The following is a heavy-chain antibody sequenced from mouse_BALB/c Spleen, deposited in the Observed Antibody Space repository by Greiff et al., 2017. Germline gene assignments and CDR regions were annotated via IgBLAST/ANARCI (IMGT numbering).Heavy chain of an antibody. Sequence: QVQLQQSGAELVRPGTSVKVSCKASGYAFTNYLIEWVKQRPGQGLEWIGVINPGSGGTNYNEKFKGKATLTADKSSSTAYMQLSSLTSDDSAVYFCARDDYGTSWCAYWGQGTLVTVSA. CDR2: INPGSGGT. V-gene: IGHV1-54*01. CDR3: ARDDYGTSWCAY. CDR1: GYAFTNYL. J-gene: IGHJ3*01. D-gene: IGHD1-1*01.